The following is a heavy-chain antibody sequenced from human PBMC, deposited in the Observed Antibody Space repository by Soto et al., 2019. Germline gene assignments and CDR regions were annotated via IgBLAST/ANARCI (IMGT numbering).Heavy chain of an antibody. D-gene: IGHD3-22*01. CDR2: ISAYNGNT. CDR3: ARGYYYDSSGYSPKNY. V-gene: IGHV1-18*01. CDR1: GYTFTSYG. Sequence: ASVKVSCKASGYTFTSYGISWVRQAPGQGLEWMGWISAYNGNTNYAQKLQGRVTMTTDTSTSTAYMELRSLRSDDTAVYYCARGYYYDSSGYSPKNYWGQGTLVTVSS. J-gene: IGHJ4*02.